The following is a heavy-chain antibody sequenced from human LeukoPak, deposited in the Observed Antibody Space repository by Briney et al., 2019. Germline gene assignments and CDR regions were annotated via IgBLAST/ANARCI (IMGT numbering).Heavy chain of an antibody. V-gene: IGHV3-53*01. CDR2: IYSGGST. D-gene: IGHD5-24*01. CDR3: ARVRDGYNTLDY. J-gene: IGHJ4*02. Sequence: GGSLRLSCAASGFTVSSNYMSWVRQALGKGLEWVSVIYSGGSTYYADSVKGRFTISRDNSKNTLYLQMNSLRAEDTAVYYCARVRDGYNTLDYWGQGTLVTVSS. CDR1: GFTVSSNY.